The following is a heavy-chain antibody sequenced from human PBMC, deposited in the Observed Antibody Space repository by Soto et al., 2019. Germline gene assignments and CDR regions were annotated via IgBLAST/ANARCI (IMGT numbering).Heavy chain of an antibody. CDR3: ARVFPDGWVEPGVVRGYLDT. CDR1: ADSFSSYG. Sequence: QVQLVQSGAEVKEPGSAVNVSCKAPADSFSSYGISWVRQAPGQGLEWMGGIIPIFGTTNYAEKFQGRVTITPDESTNTAYLELSNLRSEDTALYYCARVFPDGWVEPGVVRGYLDTWGRGTLVNVSS. CDR2: IIPIFGTT. D-gene: IGHD3-3*01. J-gene: IGHJ4*01. V-gene: IGHV1-69*01.